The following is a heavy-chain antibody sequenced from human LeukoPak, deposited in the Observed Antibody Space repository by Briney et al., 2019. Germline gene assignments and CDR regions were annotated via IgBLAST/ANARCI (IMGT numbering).Heavy chain of an antibody. V-gene: IGHV4-34*01. CDR2: ISHSGST. J-gene: IGHJ5*02. CDR3: ARGPKYYDILTGTRARGYWFDP. CDR1: GGSFSGYY. D-gene: IGHD3-9*01. Sequence: SETLSLTCAVYGGSFSGYYWSWIRQPPGKGLEWIGEISHSGSTNYNPSLKSRVTISVDTSKNQFSLKLSSVTAADTAVYYCARGPKYYDILTGTRARGYWFDPWGQGTLVTVSS.